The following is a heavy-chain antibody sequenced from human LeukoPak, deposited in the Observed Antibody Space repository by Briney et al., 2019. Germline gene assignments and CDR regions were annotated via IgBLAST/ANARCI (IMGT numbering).Heavy chain of an antibody. CDR1: GYSFTSYW. CDR3: ARHIRGYCSSTSCPWYFDY. D-gene: IGHD2-2*01. J-gene: IGHJ4*02. CDR2: IYPGDSDT. Sequence: GESLKISCKGSGYSFTSYWIGWVRQMPGKGLEWMGIIYPGDSDTRYSPSFQGQVTISADMSISTAYLQWSTLKASDTAMYYCARHIRGYCSSTSCPWYFDYWGQGTLVTVSS. V-gene: IGHV5-51*01.